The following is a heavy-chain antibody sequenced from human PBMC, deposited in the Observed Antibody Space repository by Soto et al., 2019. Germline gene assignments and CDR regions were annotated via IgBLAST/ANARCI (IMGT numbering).Heavy chain of an antibody. D-gene: IGHD3-22*01. CDR3: ARVGNKYYYDSSGYYGAYYFDY. CDR2: IKQDGSEK. CDR1: GFTFSSYW. J-gene: IGHJ4*02. Sequence: GESLKISCAASGFTFSSYWMSWVRQAPGKGLEWVANIKQDGSEKYYVDSVKGRFTISRDNAKNSLYLQMNSLRAEDTAVYYCARVGNKYYYDSSGYYGAYYFDYWGQGTLVTVSS. V-gene: IGHV3-7*01.